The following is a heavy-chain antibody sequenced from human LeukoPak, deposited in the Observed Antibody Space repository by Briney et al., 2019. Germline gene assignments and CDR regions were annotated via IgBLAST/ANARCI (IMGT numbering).Heavy chain of an antibody. Sequence: SETLSLTCTVSGYSISSGYYWGWIRQPPGKGLEWIGSIYHSGSTYYNPSLKSRVTISVDTSKNQFSLKLSSVTAADTAVYYCAREVSDYDILTGWIDYWGQGTLVSVSS. V-gene: IGHV4-38-2*02. CDR1: GYSISSGYY. CDR2: IYHSGST. J-gene: IGHJ4*02. D-gene: IGHD3-9*01. CDR3: AREVSDYDILTGWIDY.